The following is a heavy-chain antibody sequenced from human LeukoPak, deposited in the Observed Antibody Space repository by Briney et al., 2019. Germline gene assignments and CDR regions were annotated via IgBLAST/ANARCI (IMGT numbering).Heavy chain of an antibody. J-gene: IGHJ6*04. D-gene: IGHD2-2*02. CDR2: VDPEDGET. CDR3: ATPGPSRGLGYCSRTSCYNV. Sequence: ASVKVSCKVSGYTFTDYYMHWVQQAPGKGLEWMGLVDPEDGETIYAEKFQGRVTITADTSTDTAHMELSSLRSEDTAVYYCATPGPSRGLGYCSRTSCYNVWGKGTTVTVSS. CDR1: GYTFTDYY. V-gene: IGHV1-69-2*01.